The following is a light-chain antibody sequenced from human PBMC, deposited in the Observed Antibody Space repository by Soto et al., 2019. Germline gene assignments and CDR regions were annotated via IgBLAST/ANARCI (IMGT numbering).Light chain of an antibody. CDR3: QHYNSYSEA. CDR1: QTISSW. Sequence: DIQISHSPSTLSGSLGYIVTITFRASQTISSWLAWYQQKPGKAPKLLIYKASTLKSGVPSRFSGSGSGTEFTLTISSLQPDDFATYYCQHYNSYSEAFGQGTKVDIK. CDR2: KAS. J-gene: IGKJ1*01. V-gene: IGKV1-5*03.